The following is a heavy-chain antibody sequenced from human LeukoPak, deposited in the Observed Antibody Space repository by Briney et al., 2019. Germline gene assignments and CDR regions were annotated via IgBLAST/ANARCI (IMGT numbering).Heavy chain of an antibody. CDR3: ARGQYYYGSGSYKFDY. Sequence: SETLSLACTVSGGSISSYYWSWIRQPAGKGLEWIGNIYYSGSTNYNPSLKSRVTISVDTSKNQFSLKLSSVTAADTAVYYCARGQYYYGSGSYKFDYWGQGTLVTVSS. CDR1: GGSISSYY. J-gene: IGHJ4*02. D-gene: IGHD3-10*01. CDR2: IYYSGST. V-gene: IGHV4-59*12.